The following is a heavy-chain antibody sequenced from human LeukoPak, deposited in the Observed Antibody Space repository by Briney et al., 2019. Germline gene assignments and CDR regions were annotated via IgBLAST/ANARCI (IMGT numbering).Heavy chain of an antibody. V-gene: IGHV3-64*01. CDR2: ISRSGGNT. J-gene: IGHJ4*02. CDR3: ARVGDRSGNGYSH. CDR1: GFTISRSS. Sequence: GSLRLSCAASGFTISRSSMHWVRQAPGKGLEFVSAISRSGGNTYYANSVKGRFTISRDTSKNTLYLQVGSLRVEDMAVYYCARVGDRSGNGYSHWGQGTLVTVSS. D-gene: IGHD2-2*03.